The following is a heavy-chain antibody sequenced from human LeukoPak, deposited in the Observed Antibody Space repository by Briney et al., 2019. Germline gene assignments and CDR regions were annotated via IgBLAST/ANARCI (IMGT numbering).Heavy chain of an antibody. D-gene: IGHD3-10*01. CDR3: ATDRGYYGSTSGDP. J-gene: IGHJ2*01. CDR1: GYSLTELY. CDR2: FDPEAGET. Sequence: ASVNVSCKVSGYSLTELYIFWVRQAPGKGLEWLGGFDPEAGETIYAQKFQGRVTMTEDTSTDTSYMELSSLRSEDTAVYYCATDRGYYGSTSGDPWGRGTLVIVSS. V-gene: IGHV1-24*01.